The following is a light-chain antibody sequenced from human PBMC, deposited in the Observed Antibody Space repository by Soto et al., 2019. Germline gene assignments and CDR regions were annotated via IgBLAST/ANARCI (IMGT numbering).Light chain of an antibody. CDR2: EVS. CDR1: SSDVGGYNY. Sequence: QSVRTQPASVSRSPGQSITISCTGTSSDVGGYNYVSWYQQHPGKAPKLMIYEVSNRPSGVSNRFSGSKSGNTASLTISGLQAEDEADYYCSSYTSSSTLVFGTGTKLTVL. CDR3: SSYTSSSTLV. J-gene: IGLJ1*01. V-gene: IGLV2-14*01.